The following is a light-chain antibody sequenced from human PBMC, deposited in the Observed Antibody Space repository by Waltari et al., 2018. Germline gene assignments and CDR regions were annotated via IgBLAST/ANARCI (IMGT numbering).Light chain of an antibody. CDR3: HQRSLWPWT. CDR2: DAS. CDR1: QTVSTY. J-gene: IGKJ1*01. Sequence: IVLTQSPATLSLSPGERATLSCRASQTVSTYLAWFQQKPGQAPRLLIYDASNRAPGITARFSGSGSGTDFSLTISSLEPEDFAVYYCHQRSLWPWTFGQGTKVAIK. V-gene: IGKV3-11*01.